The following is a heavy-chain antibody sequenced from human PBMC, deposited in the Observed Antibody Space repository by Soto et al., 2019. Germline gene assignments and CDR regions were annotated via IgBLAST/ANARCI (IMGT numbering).Heavy chain of an antibody. CDR2: ISSSSSTI. Sequence: EVQLVESGGGLVQPGGSLRLSCAASGFTFSSYSMNWVRQAPGKGLEWVSYISSSSSTIYYADSVKGRFTISRDNAKNSLYLQRNSRRAEDRAVYYCASDSSGWSNYFDYWGQGTLVTVSS. J-gene: IGHJ4*02. V-gene: IGHV3-48*01. D-gene: IGHD6-19*01. CDR3: ASDSSGWSNYFDY. CDR1: GFTFSSYS.